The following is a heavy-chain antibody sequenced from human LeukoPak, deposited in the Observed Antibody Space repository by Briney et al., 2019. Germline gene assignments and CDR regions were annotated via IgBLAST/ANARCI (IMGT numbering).Heavy chain of an antibody. CDR2: ISGDGITT. J-gene: IGHJ5*01. CDR3: ARAGQGFDS. Sequence: GGSLRLSCAASGFTFNSYWMHWVRQGPGKGLVWVSRISGDGITTTYADPVKGRFTISRDNAKNTLYLQVDSLRPEDTAVYFCARAGQGFDSWGQGTLVTVSS. CDR1: GFTFNSYW. V-gene: IGHV3-74*01.